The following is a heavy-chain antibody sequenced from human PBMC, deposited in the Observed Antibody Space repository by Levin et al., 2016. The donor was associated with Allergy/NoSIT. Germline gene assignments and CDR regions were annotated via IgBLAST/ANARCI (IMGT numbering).Heavy chain of an antibody. CDR3: AKGDYYGSGSYYSYYYYYYMDV. V-gene: IGHV3-23*01. Sequence: VRQAPGKGLEWVSAISGSGGSTYYADSVKGRFTISRDNSKNTLYLQMNSLRAEDTAVYYCAKGDYYGSGSYYSYYYYYYMDVWGKGTTVTVSS. CDR2: ISGSGGST. D-gene: IGHD3-10*01. J-gene: IGHJ6*03.